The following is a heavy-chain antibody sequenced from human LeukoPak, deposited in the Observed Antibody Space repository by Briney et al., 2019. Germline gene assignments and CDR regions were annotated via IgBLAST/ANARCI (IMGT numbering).Heavy chain of an antibody. CDR3: ARDLDGYRSGNGA. V-gene: IGHV3-74*01. CDR1: GFTFSNYW. D-gene: IGHD5-12*01. CDR2: INTDGSST. Sequence: GGSLRLSCAAFGFTFSNYWMHWVRQAPGKGLVWVSRINTDGSSTDYADSVKGRFTISRDNAKNALYLQMNSLRAEDTAVYYCARDLDGYRSGNGAWGQGTLVTVSS. J-gene: IGHJ5*02.